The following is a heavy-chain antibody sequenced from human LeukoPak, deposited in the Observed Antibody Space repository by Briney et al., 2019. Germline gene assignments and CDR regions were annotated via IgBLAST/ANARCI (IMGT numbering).Heavy chain of an antibody. CDR1: GGSFSGYY. V-gene: IGHV4-34*01. Sequence: PSETLSLTCAVYGGSFSGYYWSWIRQPPGKGLEWIGEINHSGSTNYNPSLKSRVTISVDTSKNQFSLKLSSVTAADTAVYYCARGSSELGGFATAGERAWYSNTFDYWGQGTLVTVSS. J-gene: IGHJ4*02. D-gene: IGHD2-21*02. CDR3: ARGSSELGGFATAGERAWYSNTFDY. CDR2: INHSGST.